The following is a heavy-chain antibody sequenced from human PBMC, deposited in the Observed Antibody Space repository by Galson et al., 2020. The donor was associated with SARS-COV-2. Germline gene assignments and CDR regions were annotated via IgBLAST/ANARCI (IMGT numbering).Heavy chain of an antibody. V-gene: IGHV4-39*01. Sequence: ETSETLSLTCTASGGSIITTRYYWGWIRQPPGKGLEWIGSIYYAGNTYYNASPQSRPTISVDTSKNQFSLRLSSVAAADTAVYYCVRRGGGYVAEYWGQGILGTVSS. D-gene: IGHD5-12*01. CDR3: VRRGGGYVAEY. CDR1: GGSIITTRYY. J-gene: IGHJ4*02. CDR2: IYYAGNT.